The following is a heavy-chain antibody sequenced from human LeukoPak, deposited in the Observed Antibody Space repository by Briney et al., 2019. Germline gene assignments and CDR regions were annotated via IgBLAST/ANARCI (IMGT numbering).Heavy chain of an antibody. CDR2: INAGNGNT. D-gene: IGHD2-2*01. Sequence: ASVKVSCKASGYTFTSYAMHWVRQAPGQRLGWMGWINAGNGNTKYSQKFQGRVTITRDTSASTAYMELSSLRSEDTAVYYCARAQYCSSTSCSLGRWFDPWGQGTLVTVSS. CDR3: ARAQYCSSTSCSLGRWFDP. V-gene: IGHV1-3*01. J-gene: IGHJ5*02. CDR1: GYTFTSYA.